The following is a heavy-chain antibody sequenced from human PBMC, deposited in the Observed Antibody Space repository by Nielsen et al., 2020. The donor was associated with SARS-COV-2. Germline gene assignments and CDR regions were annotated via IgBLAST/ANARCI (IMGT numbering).Heavy chain of an antibody. V-gene: IGHV3-11*04. CDR3: ARGPSTVTTYFYYYYGMDV. D-gene: IGHD4-17*01. J-gene: IGHJ6*02. Sequence: WIRQPPGKGLEWVSYISSSGSTIYYADSVKGRFTISRDNAKNTLYLQMNRLRAEDTAVYYCARGPSTVTTYFYYYYGMDVWGQGTTVTVSS. CDR2: ISSSGSTI.